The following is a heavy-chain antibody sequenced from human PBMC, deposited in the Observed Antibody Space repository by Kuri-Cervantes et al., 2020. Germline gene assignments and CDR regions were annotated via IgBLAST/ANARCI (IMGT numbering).Heavy chain of an antibody. V-gene: IGHV3-49*04. CDR3: TRDRTVGVTEMDYYYHYYMDV. J-gene: IGHJ6*03. CDR1: GFTFGDYA. Sequence: GESLKISCTASGFTFGDYAMSWVRQAPGKGLEWVGFIRSKAYGGTTEYAASVKGRFTISRDDSKSIAYLQMNSLKTEDTAVYYCTRDRTVGVTEMDYYYHYYMDVWGKGTTVTVSS. CDR2: IRSKAYGGTT. D-gene: IGHD2-8*02.